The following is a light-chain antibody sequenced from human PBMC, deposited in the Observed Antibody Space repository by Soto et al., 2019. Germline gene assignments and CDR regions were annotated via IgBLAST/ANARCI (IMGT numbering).Light chain of an antibody. J-gene: IGLJ2*01. CDR3: SSYTSSSTDVV. V-gene: IGLV2-14*01. CDR1: SRDVGGYNY. CDR2: DVS. Sequence: QSALTQPASVSGSPGQSITISCTGTSRDVGGYNYVSWYQQHPGKAPKLMIYDVSHRPSGVSNRFSGSKSGNTASLTISGLQAEDEADYYCSSYTSSSTDVVFGGGTKVTVL.